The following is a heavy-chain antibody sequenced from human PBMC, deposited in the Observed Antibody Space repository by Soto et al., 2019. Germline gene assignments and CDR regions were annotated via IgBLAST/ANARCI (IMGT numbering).Heavy chain of an antibody. Sequence: GGSLRLSCAASGFTLSSYGMHWVRQAPGKGLEWVAVISYDGSNKYYADSVKGRFTISRDNSKNTLYLQMNSLRAEDTAVYYCAKDLNHEQQLAIDYWGQGTLVTVSS. CDR2: ISYDGSNK. D-gene: IGHD6-13*01. V-gene: IGHV3-30*18. J-gene: IGHJ4*02. CDR1: GFTLSSYG. CDR3: AKDLNHEQQLAIDY.